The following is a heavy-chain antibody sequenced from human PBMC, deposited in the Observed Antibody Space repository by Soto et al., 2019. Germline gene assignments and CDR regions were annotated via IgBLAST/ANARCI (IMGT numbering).Heavy chain of an antibody. J-gene: IGHJ4*02. D-gene: IGHD3-16*02. CDR2: INPSGDTT. CDR3: ARQRAYDYLWGSYRPLDY. Sequence: QVQLVQSGAAVKKPGASVKVSCKASGNYFSSHDFHWARQAPGQGLEWMAIINPSGDTTTYAQKFQDRVTVTRDTSTSTVYMDLSSLNSDDTAVYYCARQRAYDYLWGSYRPLDYWGQGTLVIVSS. CDR1: GNYFSSHD. V-gene: IGHV1-46*03.